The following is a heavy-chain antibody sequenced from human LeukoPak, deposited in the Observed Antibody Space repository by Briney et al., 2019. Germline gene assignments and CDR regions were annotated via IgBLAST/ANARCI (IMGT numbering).Heavy chain of an antibody. CDR2: ISYDGSNK. CDR3: ARGRGYGDYYNDY. V-gene: IGHV3-30*04. J-gene: IGHJ4*02. Sequence: GRSLRLSCAASGFTFSSYAMHWVRQAPGKGLEWVAVISYDGSNKYYADSVKGRFTISRDNSKNTLYLQMNSLRAEDTAVYYCARGRGYGDYYNDYWGQGTLVTVSS. CDR1: GFTFSSYA. D-gene: IGHD4-17*01.